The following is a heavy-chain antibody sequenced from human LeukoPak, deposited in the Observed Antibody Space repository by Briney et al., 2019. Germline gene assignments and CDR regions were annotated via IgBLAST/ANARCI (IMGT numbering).Heavy chain of an antibody. Sequence: RGSLRLSCAASGFTFSSYGMHWVRQAPGKGLEWVAVIWYDGSNKYYADSVKGRFTISRDNSKNTLYLQMNSLRAEDTAVYYCAKDRGFLEWFYDYWGQGTLVTVSS. CDR2: IWYDGSNK. CDR3: AKDRGFLEWFYDY. V-gene: IGHV3-33*06. CDR1: GFTFSSYG. J-gene: IGHJ4*02. D-gene: IGHD3-3*01.